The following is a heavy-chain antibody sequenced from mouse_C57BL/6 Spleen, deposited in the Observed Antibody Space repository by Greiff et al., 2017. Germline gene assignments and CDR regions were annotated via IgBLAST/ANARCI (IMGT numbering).Heavy chain of an antibody. V-gene: IGHV5-6*01. D-gene: IGHD2-4*01. J-gene: IGHJ2*01. Sequence: EVQVVESGGDLVKPGGSLKLSCAASGFTFSSYGMSWVRQTPDKRLEWVATISSGGSYTYYPDSVKGRFTISRDNAKNTLYLQMSSLKSEDTAMYYCARHPRYDYDGFDYWGQGTTLTVSS. CDR3: ARHPRYDYDGFDY. CDR1: GFTFSSYG. CDR2: ISSGGSYT.